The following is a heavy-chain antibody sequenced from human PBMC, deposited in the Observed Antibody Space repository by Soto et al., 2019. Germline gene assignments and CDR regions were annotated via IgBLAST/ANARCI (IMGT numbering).Heavy chain of an antibody. D-gene: IGHD3-22*01. V-gene: IGHV3-33*01. CDR1: GFTFSSYG. CDR2: MWYDGSNK. CDR3: ARDQGYYDSSGYSPFDY. J-gene: IGHJ4*02. Sequence: QVQLVESGGGVVQPGRSLRLSCAASGFTFSSYGMHWVRQAPGKGLEWVAVMWYDGSNKYYADSVKGRFTISRDNSKNTLYLQMNSLRAEDTAVYYCARDQGYYDSSGYSPFDYWGQGTLVTVSS.